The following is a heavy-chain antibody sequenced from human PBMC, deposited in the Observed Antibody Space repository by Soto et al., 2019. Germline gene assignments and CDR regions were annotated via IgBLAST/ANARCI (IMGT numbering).Heavy chain of an antibody. V-gene: IGHV1-69*13. CDR1: GGTFSSYA. Sequence: SVKVSCKASGGTFSSYAISWVRQAPGQGLEWMGGIIPIFGTANYAQKFQGRVTITADESTSTAYMELSSLRSEDTAVYYCARGDCSRTSCAFHWFDPWGQGTMVTVYS. D-gene: IGHD2-2*01. J-gene: IGHJ5*02. CDR2: IIPIFGTA. CDR3: ARGDCSRTSCAFHWFDP.